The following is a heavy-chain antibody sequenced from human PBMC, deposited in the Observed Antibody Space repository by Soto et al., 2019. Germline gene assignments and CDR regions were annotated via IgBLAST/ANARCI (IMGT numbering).Heavy chain of an antibody. Sequence: QVQLVESGGGVVQPGRSLRLSCAASGFTFSSYGMHWVRQAPGKGLEWVAVIWYDGSNKYYADYVKSRFTISRDNSKNTLYLQMNSLRAEDTAVYYCARGAYYYDLWGRGTLVTVSS. D-gene: IGHD3-10*01. CDR3: ARGAYYYDL. CDR2: IWYDGSNK. V-gene: IGHV3-33*01. J-gene: IGHJ2*01. CDR1: GFTFSSYG.